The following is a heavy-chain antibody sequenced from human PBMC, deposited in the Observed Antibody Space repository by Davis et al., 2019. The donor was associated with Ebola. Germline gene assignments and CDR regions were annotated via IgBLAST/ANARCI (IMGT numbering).Heavy chain of an antibody. Sequence: PSETLSLTCAVYGGSFSGYYWSWIRQPPGKGLEWIGEINHSGSTNYNPSLKSRVTISVDTSKNQFSLKLSSVTAADTAVYYCARGWSGSYFFDYWGQGTLVTVSS. J-gene: IGHJ4*02. D-gene: IGHD1-26*01. CDR1: GGSFSGYY. V-gene: IGHV4-34*01. CDR2: INHSGST. CDR3: ARGWSGSYFFDY.